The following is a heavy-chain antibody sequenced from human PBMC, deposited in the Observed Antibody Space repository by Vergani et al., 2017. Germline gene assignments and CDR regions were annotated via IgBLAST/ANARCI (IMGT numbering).Heavy chain of an antibody. Sequence: EVQLVESGGGLVQPGGSLRLSCAASGFTVSSNYMSWVRQAPGKGLEWVSVIYSGGSTYYAASVKGRFTISRHNSKNTLYLQMNSLRAEDTAVYYGARDGRPDYYGMDVWGQGTTVTVSS. CDR2: IYSGGST. CDR3: ARDGRPDYYGMDV. CDR1: GFTVSSNY. V-gene: IGHV3-53*04. D-gene: IGHD6-6*01. J-gene: IGHJ6*02.